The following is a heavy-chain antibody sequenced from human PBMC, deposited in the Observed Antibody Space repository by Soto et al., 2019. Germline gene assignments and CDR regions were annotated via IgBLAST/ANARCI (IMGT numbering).Heavy chain of an antibody. CDR2: ISAYNCNT. D-gene: IGHD2-15*01. V-gene: IGHV1-18*01. Sequence: QVQLVQSGAEVKKPGASVKVSCKASGYTFTSYGISWVRQAPGQGLEWMGWISAYNCNTNYAQKLQGRVTMTTDTSTGRANMDLRSLRSTDTAVYYCAREPEVVAADNDAFDIWGQGTMVTVSS. J-gene: IGHJ3*02. CDR3: AREPEVVAADNDAFDI. CDR1: GYTFTSYG.